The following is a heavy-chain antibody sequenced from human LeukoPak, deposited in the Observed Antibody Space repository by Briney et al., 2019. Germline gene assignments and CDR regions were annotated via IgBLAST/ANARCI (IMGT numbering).Heavy chain of an antibody. CDR1: GGSISSGDYY. D-gene: IGHD3-16*01. Sequence: SETLSLTCTVPGGSISSGDYYWSWIRQPPGKGLEWIGYIYYSGSTYYNPSLKSRVTISVDTSKNQFSLKLSSVTAADTAVYYCASFGILPRYLDYWGQGTLVTVSS. V-gene: IGHV4-30-4*08. CDR2: IYYSGST. J-gene: IGHJ4*02. CDR3: ASFGILPRYLDY.